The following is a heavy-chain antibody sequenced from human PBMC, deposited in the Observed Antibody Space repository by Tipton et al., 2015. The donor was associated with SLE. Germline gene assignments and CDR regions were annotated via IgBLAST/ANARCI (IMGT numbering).Heavy chain of an antibody. V-gene: IGHV4-61*09. CDR2: IYTSGST. Sequence: TLSLTCTVSGGSLSSGCYYWSWIRQPAGKGLEWIGYIYTSGSTNYNPSLKSRVTISVDTSKNQFSLKLSSVTATDTAVYCCAATGGRVATIGEEWGQGTLVTVSS. CDR3: AATGGRVATIGEE. CDR1: GGSLSSGCYY. J-gene: IGHJ4*02. D-gene: IGHD5-12*01.